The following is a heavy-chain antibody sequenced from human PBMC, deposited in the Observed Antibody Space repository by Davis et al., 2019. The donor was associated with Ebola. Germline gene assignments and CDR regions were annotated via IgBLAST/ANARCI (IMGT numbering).Heavy chain of an antibody. CDR3: ARVVYSSSWYNY. CDR1: GFTFSSYA. D-gene: IGHD6-13*01. J-gene: IGHJ4*02. CDR2: ISYDGSNK. Sequence: GGSLRLSCAASGFTFSSYAMHWVRQAPGKGLEWVAVISYDGSNKYYADSVKGRFTISRDNSKNTLYLQMNSLRAEDTAVYYCARVVYSSSWYNYWGQGTLVTVSS. V-gene: IGHV3-30*14.